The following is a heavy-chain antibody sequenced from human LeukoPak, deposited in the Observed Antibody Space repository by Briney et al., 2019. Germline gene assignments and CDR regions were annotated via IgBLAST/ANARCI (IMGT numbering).Heavy chain of an antibody. D-gene: IGHD6-19*01. CDR1: GGSFSGYY. CDR3: ARRQWLVPFDY. V-gene: IGHV4-34*01. CDR2: INHSGST. J-gene: IGHJ4*02. Sequence: SETLSLTCAVYGGSFSGYYWSWIRQPPGKGLEWIGEINHSGSTNYNPSLKSRVTISVDTSKNQFSLKLSSETAADTAVYYCARRQWLVPFDYWGQGTLVTVSS.